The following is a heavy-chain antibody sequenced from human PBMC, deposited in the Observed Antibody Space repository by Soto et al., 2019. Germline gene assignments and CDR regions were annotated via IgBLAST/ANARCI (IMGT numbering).Heavy chain of an antibody. CDR1: GFTFSSYA. J-gene: IGHJ4*02. CDR3: ASPRLSSDGTTPIDY. D-gene: IGHD1-1*01. Sequence: QVQLVESGGGVVQPGRSLRLSCAASGFTFSSYAMHWVRQAPGKGLEWVAVISYDGTNKYYADSVKGRFTISRDNSKNTPYLQMNSLRTEDTAVYYCASPRLSSDGTTPIDYWGQGTLVTVSS. V-gene: IGHV3-30-3*01. CDR2: ISYDGTNK.